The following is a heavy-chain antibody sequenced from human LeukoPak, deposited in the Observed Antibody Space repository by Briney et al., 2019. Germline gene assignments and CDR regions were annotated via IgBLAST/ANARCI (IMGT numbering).Heavy chain of an antibody. D-gene: IGHD2-15*01. J-gene: IGHJ3*02. CDR2: IYYSGST. V-gene: IGHV4-31*03. CDR1: GGSISSGGYY. Sequence: SQTLSLTCTVSGGSISSGGYYWSWIRQHPGKGLEWIGYIYYSGSTYYNPSLKSRVTISVDTSKNQFSLKLSSVTAADTAVYYCASWCSGGSCYSVAGVFGDAFDIWGQGTMVTVSS. CDR3: ASWCSGGSCYSVAGVFGDAFDI.